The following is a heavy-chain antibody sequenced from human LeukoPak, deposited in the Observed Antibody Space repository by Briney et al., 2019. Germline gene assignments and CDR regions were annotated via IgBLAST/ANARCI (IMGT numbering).Heavy chain of an antibody. V-gene: IGHV3-23*01. J-gene: IGHJ4*02. CDR3: AKYGPQDSGSSHFDY. CDR2: IRDSGSST. Sequence: GGSLRLSCAASGFTFGAYTINWVRQAPGKGLEWVSAIRDSGSSTHYADSVKGRFTTSRDNSKNTLFLQMNSLRAEDTAIYYCAKYGPQDSGSSHFDYWGQGALVTVSS. CDR1: GFTFGAYT. D-gene: IGHD1-26*01.